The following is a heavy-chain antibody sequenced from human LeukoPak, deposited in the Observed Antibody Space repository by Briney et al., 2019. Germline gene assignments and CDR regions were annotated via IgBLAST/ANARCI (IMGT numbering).Heavy chain of an antibody. CDR2: ISGSGGST. CDR3: AKEVYSNYRFDP. V-gene: IGHV3-23*01. D-gene: IGHD4-11*01. J-gene: IGHJ5*02. CDR1: GFTFSSYA. Sequence: SLRLSCAASGFTFSSYAMSWVRQAAGKGLGWVSAISGSGGSTNYTDSVKGRFTISRYNSKNTLYLQMNSLRAEDTAVYYCAKEVYSNYRFDPWGQGTLVTVSS.